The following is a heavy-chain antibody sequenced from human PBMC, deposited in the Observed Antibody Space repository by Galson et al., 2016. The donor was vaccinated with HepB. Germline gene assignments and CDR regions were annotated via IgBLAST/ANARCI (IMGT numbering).Heavy chain of an antibody. D-gene: IGHD2-2*01. CDR3: SRRADQLASGYHVMDG. Sequence: QSGAEVKKPGESLKISCKGSGYSFPSYWIGWVRQTPGKGLEWMGIIYPGDSDIRYSPSFQGQVTISADKSIRTAYLQWGSLKASATAIYYCSRRADQLASGYHVMDGWGQGATVTVSS. J-gene: IGHJ6*02. CDR2: IYPGDSDI. V-gene: IGHV5-51*01. CDR1: GYSFPSYW.